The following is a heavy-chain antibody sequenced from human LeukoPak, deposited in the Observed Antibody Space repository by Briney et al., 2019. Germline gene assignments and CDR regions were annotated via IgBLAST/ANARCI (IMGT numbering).Heavy chain of an antibody. CDR2: IYDSGST. CDR3: ARVYSSSWYTSYYYYYYMDV. D-gene: IGHD6-13*01. V-gene: IGHV4-59*08. Sequence: SETLSLTCTVSGGSISPYYWSWIRQPPGKGLEWIGYIYDSGSTNYNPSLKSRVTISRDTSKNQFSLKLSSVTAADTAVYYCARVYSSSWYTSYYYYYYMDVWGKGTTVTVSS. J-gene: IGHJ6*03. CDR1: GGSISPYY.